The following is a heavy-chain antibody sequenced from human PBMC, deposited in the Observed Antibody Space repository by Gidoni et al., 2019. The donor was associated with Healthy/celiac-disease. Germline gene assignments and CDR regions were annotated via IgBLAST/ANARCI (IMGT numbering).Heavy chain of an antibody. V-gene: IGHV1-24*01. CDR3: ATPHEYYDFWSGYYKN. D-gene: IGHD3-3*01. CDR2: FDPEDGET. Sequence: QVQLVQSGAEVKKPGASVKVSCKVSGYTLTELSMHWVRQAPGKGLEWMGGFDPEDGETIYAQKFQGRVTMTEDTSTDTAYMELSSLRSEDTAVYYCATPHEYYDFWSGYYKNWGQGTLVTVSS. CDR1: GYTLTELS. J-gene: IGHJ4*02.